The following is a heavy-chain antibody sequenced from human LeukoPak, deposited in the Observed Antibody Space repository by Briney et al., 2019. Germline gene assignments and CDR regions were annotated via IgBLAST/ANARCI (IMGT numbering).Heavy chain of an antibody. CDR2: IYTSGST. D-gene: IGHD3-22*01. Sequence: SETLSLTCTVSGGSISSGSYYWSWIRQPAGKGLEWIGRIYTSGSTNYNPSLKSRVTISVDTSKNQFSLKLSSVTAADTAVYYCARFNTYYYDSSGYNNWFDPWGQGTLVTVSS. V-gene: IGHV4-61*02. J-gene: IGHJ5*02. CDR3: ARFNTYYYDSSGYNNWFDP. CDR1: GGSISSGSYY.